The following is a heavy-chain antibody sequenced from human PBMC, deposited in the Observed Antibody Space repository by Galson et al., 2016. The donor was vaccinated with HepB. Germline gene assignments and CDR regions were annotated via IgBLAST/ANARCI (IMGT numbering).Heavy chain of an antibody. D-gene: IGHD2-15*01. CDR1: GFTFSSYS. J-gene: IGHJ4*02. CDR3: ARGMLGYCSGNTCDQRFED. Sequence: SLRLSCAASGFTFSSYSLNWVRQAPGKGLEWVSYSSSSSYSTIYYADSVKGRLTISRDNGKNSLYLQMNSLRDEDTAVYYCARGMLGYCSGNTCDQRFEDWGQGTLVAVSS. V-gene: IGHV3-48*02. CDR2: SSSSSYSTI.